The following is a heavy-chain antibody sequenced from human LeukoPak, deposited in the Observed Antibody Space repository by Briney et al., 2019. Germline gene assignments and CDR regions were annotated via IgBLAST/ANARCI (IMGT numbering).Heavy chain of an antibody. Sequence: SETLSLTCSVSGGSVSSDNYYWTWIRQPPGKGMEWIGYIHHSGSTNYNPSLRSRVTILVDTSKNQFSLKLSSVTAADTAVYYCARLGGLTLHSGWNYWYFDLWGRGTLVTVSS. J-gene: IGHJ2*01. D-gene: IGHD6-19*01. CDR1: GGSVSSDNYY. V-gene: IGHV4-61*01. CDR2: IHHSGST. CDR3: ARLGGLTLHSGWNYWYFDL.